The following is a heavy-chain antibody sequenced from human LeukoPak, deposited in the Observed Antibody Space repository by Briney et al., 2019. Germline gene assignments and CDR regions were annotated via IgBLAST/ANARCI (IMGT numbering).Heavy chain of an antibody. Sequence: GGSLRLSCAASGFALSAYWMNWVRQAPGKGLQWLANIKQDGTVQHYVDSVKGRFTISRDKAKNSLFLQMNSLRAEDMALYYCARDYTATGAMDVWGQGTTVTVS. CDR1: GFALSAYW. D-gene: IGHD2-21*02. CDR3: ARDYTATGAMDV. J-gene: IGHJ6*02. CDR2: IKQDGTVQ. V-gene: IGHV3-7*01.